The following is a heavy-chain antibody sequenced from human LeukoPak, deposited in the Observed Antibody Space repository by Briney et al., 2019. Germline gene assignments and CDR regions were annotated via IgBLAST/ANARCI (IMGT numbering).Heavy chain of an antibody. CDR2: ISDSGGST. CDR1: GFPFSSYG. D-gene: IGHD2-15*01. V-gene: IGHV3-23*01. Sequence: GGSLRLSCAVSGFPFSSYGMFWVRQAPEKGLEWVSAISDSGGSTYYADSVKGRFTISRDNSKNTLYLQMNSLRAEDTAVYYCAKRAAYSFDSWGQGTLVTVSS. CDR3: AKRAAYSFDS. J-gene: IGHJ4*02.